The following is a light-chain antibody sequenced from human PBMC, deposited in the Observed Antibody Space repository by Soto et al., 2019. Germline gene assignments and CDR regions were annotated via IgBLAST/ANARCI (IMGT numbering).Light chain of an antibody. Sequence: QSALTQPASVSGSPGQSIAISCTGTSSDVGGYNYVSWYQQHPGKAPKLLINDVSNRPSGVSSRFSGSKSGNTASLTISGLQSEDEANYYCSSYPISSTYVFGTGTKLTVL. V-gene: IGLV2-14*01. CDR3: SSYPISSTYV. CDR2: DVS. J-gene: IGLJ1*01. CDR1: SSDVGGYNY.